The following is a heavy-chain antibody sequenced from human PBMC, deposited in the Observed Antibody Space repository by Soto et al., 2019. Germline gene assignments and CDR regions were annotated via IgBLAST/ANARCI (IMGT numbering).Heavy chain of an antibody. V-gene: IGHV4-30-4*01. J-gene: IGHJ4*02. CDR2: IYYSGST. Sequence: SETLSLTCTVSGGSISSGDYYWSWIRQPPGKGLEWIGYIYYSGSTYYNPSLKSRVTISVDTSKNQFSLQLRSMTAADTAVYYCAAHSGSTYGPLDYWGQGTQVTV. D-gene: IGHD3-10*01. CDR3: AAHSGSTYGPLDY. CDR1: GGSISSGDYY.